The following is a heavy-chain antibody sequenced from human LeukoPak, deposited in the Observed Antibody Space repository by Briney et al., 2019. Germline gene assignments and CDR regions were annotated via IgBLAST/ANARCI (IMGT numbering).Heavy chain of an antibody. Sequence: SVKVSCKASGGTFSSYAISWVRQAPGQGLEWMGRIIPILGIANYAQKFQGRVTITADKSTSTAYMELSSLRSEDAAVYYCARDSRGSVDYWGQGTLVTVSS. J-gene: IGHJ4*02. CDR3: ARDSRGSVDY. V-gene: IGHV1-69*04. CDR1: GGTFSSYA. D-gene: IGHD2-2*01. CDR2: IIPILGIA.